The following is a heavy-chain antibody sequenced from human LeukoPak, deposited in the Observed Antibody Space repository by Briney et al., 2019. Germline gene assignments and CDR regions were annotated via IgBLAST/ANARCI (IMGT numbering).Heavy chain of an antibody. CDR2: ISAYNGNT. V-gene: IGHV1-18*01. J-gene: IGHJ3*02. CDR3: AREATSSSLDDAFDI. D-gene: IGHD6-13*01. CDR1: GYTFTSYG. Sequence: ASVTVSCKASGYTFTSYGISWVRQAPGRGLEWMGWISAYNGNTNYAQKLQGRVTMATDTSTSTAYMELRSLRSDDTAVYYCAREATSSSLDDAFDIWGQGTMVTVSS.